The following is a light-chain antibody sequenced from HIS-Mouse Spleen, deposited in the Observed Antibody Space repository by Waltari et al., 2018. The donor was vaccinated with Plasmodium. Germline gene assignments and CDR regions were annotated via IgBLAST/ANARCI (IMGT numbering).Light chain of an antibody. J-gene: IGKJ5*01. CDR2: GAS. Sequence: EIVMTQSPATLSVSPGDRATLSCRASQSVSSNLAWYQQKPGQAPRLLIYGASTRDSGIPARFSGSGSGTEFTLTISSMQSEDFAVYYCQQYNSWPTFGQGTRLEIK. CDR1: QSVSSN. CDR3: QQYNSWPT. V-gene: IGKV3-15*01.